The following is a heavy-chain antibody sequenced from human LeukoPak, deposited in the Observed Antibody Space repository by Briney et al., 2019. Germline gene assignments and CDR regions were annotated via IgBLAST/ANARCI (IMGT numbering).Heavy chain of an antibody. V-gene: IGHV4-59*01. Sequence: SETLSPTCTVSGASISSYYWSWIRQPPGKGLEWIGYIYYSGSTNYNPSLKSRVTISVDTSKNQFSLKLSSVTAADTAVYYCARDGGSNWFDPWGQGTLVTVSS. D-gene: IGHD4-23*01. CDR3: ARDGGSNWFDP. CDR1: GASISSYY. CDR2: IYYSGST. J-gene: IGHJ5*02.